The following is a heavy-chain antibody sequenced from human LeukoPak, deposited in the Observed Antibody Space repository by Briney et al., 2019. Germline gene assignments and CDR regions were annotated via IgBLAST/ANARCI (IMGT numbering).Heavy chain of an antibody. J-gene: IGHJ4*02. CDR3: ARKAFGSSSWYVDF. CDR1: GYTFPAYQ. V-gene: IGHV1-2*02. Sequence: ASVKVSCKASGYTFPAYQMHWVRQAPGQGLKGWEGINPNSGGANYAQKFQGRVTMTRDTSSTTAYMELSGLRSDDTAVYYCARKAFGSSSWYVDFWGQGTLATVSS. D-gene: IGHD6-13*01. CDR2: INPNSGGA.